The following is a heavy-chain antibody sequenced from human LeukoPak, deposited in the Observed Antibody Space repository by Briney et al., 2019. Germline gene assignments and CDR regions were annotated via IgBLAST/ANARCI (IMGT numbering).Heavy chain of an antibody. CDR1: GGSISSYY. CDR2: IYSSGST. J-gene: IGHJ4*02. CDR3: AKSGGYGLIDY. D-gene: IGHD1-26*01. V-gene: IGHV4-39*01. Sequence: PSETLSLTCTVSGGSISSYYWGWIRQPPGKGLEWIGSIYSSGSTYYNASLQSRVTISIETSKNQISLRLNSVTAADTAIYYCAKSGGYGLIDYWGQGTLVIVSS.